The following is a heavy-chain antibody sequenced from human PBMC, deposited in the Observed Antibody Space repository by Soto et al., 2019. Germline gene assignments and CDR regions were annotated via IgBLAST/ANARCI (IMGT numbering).Heavy chain of an antibody. CDR3: AHRRRYYDSSGYYYLDY. J-gene: IGHJ4*02. Sequence: QITLKESGPTLVKPTQTLTLTCTFSGFSLSTSGVGVGWIRQPPGKALEWLALIYWDDDKRYSPSLKSRLTITKVTSKNQVVLTMTNMDPVDTATYYCAHRRRYYDSSGYYYLDYWGQGTLVTVSS. V-gene: IGHV2-5*02. CDR2: IYWDDDK. CDR1: GFSLSTSGVG. D-gene: IGHD3-22*01.